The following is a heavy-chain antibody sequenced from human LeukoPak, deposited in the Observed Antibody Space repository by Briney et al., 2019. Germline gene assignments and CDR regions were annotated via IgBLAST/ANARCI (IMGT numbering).Heavy chain of an antibody. CDR2: ISWNSGSI. CDR1: GFTFHDYA. J-gene: IGHJ6*02. D-gene: IGHD5-18*01. Sequence: TGGSLRLSCAASGFTFHDYAMHWVRQAPGKGLEWVSGISWNSGSIGYADSVKGRFTISRDNAKNSLYLQMNSLRAEDTALYYCAKDSGYSYGTTFYYYYGMDVWGQGTTVTVSS. V-gene: IGHV3-9*01. CDR3: AKDSGYSYGTTFYYYYGMDV.